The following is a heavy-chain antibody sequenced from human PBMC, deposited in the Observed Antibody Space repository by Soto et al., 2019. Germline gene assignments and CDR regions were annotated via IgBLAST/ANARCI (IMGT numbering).Heavy chain of an antibody. CDR3: ARQGSGTDDY. J-gene: IGHJ4*02. V-gene: IGHV4-59*08. D-gene: IGHD1-26*01. CDR2: IHYSGST. Sequence: QVQLQESGPGLVKPSETLSLTCTVSGGSISGYYWSWLRQPPGKGPEWIGYIHYSGSTSYNSSLRRRVTLSEDTSKNQLSLSLTSATATDTAVYYCARQGSGTDDYWGQGTLFTVSS. CDR1: GGSISGYY.